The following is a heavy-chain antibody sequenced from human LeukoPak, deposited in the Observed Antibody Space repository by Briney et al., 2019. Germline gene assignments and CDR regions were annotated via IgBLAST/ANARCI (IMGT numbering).Heavy chain of an antibody. J-gene: IGHJ4*02. CDR2: ISSSSSYI. D-gene: IGHD3-10*01. Sequence: GGSLRLSCAASGFTFSSYSMNWVRQAPGKGLEWVSSISSSSSYIYYADSVKGRFTTSRDNAKNSLYLQINSLRAEDTAVYYCVGGYYYGSGSYGDFDYWGQGTLVTVSS. V-gene: IGHV3-21*01. CDR1: GFTFSSYS. CDR3: VGGYYYGSGSYGDFDY.